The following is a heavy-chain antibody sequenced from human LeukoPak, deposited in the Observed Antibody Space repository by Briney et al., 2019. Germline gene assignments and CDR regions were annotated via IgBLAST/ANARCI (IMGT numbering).Heavy chain of an antibody. CDR1: GGSISSYY. V-gene: IGHV4-59*12. D-gene: IGHD3-10*01. CDR2: MYHSGTT. J-gene: IGHJ4*02. CDR3: ARVNHDYGSGRGWYYFDY. Sequence: RTSETLSLTCTVSGGSISSYYWTWIRQPPGKGLEWIGYMYHSGTTEYNPSLKSRVTISVDTSKNQFSLKLSSVTAADTAVYYCARVNHDYGSGRGWYYFDYWGQGTLVTVSS.